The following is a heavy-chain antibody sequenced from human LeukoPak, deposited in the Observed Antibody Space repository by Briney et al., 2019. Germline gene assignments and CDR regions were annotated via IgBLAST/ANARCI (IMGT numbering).Heavy chain of an antibody. J-gene: IGHJ4*02. CDR1: GYTFTDYY. V-gene: IGHV1-69-2*01. CDR2: VDPEDGET. CDR3: ANWNQPLGFDY. Sequence: GASVKVSCKASGYTFTDYYMHWVQQAPGKGLEWMGRVDPEDGETIYAEKFQGRVTITADTSTDTAYMELSSLRSEDTAVYYCANWNQPLGFDYWGQGTLVTVSS. D-gene: IGHD1-20*01.